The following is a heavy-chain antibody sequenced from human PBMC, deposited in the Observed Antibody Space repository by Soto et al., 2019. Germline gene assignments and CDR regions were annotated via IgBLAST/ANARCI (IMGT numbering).Heavy chain of an antibody. CDR3: AAPTSSGWYLFDY. CDR1: GYTFTSYA. V-gene: IGHV1-3*01. CDR2: INAGNGNT. J-gene: IGHJ4*02. D-gene: IGHD6-19*01. Sequence: GASVKVSCKASGYTFTSYAMHWVRQAPGQRLEWMGWINAGNGNTKYSQKFQGRVTITRDTSASTAYMELSSLRSEDTAVYYCAAPTSSGWYLFDYWGQGTLVTVSS.